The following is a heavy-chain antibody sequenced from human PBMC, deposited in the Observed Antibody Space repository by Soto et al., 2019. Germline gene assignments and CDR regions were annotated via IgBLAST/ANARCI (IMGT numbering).Heavy chain of an antibody. Sequence: QVQLVQSGAEVKEPGASVKVSCKASGYILSSYNMHWVRQAPGQGLEWMGMINPSGGRTSYAQKFHDRVTMTRDTSTNTVYMELSSLRSDDTAVYYCARTYCAADCPRRDFDSWGQGTLVTVSS. CDR1: GYILSSYN. CDR2: INPSGGRT. CDR3: ARTYCAADCPRRDFDS. V-gene: IGHV1-46*01. J-gene: IGHJ4*02. D-gene: IGHD2-21*02.